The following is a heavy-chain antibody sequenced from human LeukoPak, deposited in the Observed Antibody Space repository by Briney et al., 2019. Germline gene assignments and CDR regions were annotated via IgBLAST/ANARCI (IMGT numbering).Heavy chain of an antibody. Sequence: PGQSPRPSCAASGFTFSSYSMSWVRQAPGEGLGWVSAISGSGGSTYYADSVRGRFTISRDNSKNTLYLQMNSLRAEDTAVYYCAKAAVPAAGLYWGQGTLVTVSS. CDR2: ISGSGGST. J-gene: IGHJ4*02. V-gene: IGHV3-23*01. CDR3: AKAAVPAAGLY. D-gene: IGHD2-2*01. CDR1: GFTFSSYS.